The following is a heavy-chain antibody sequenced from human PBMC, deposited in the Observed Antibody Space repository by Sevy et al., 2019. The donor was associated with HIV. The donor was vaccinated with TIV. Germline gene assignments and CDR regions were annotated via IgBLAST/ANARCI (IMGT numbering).Heavy chain of an antibody. Sequence: SGPTLVKSTQTLTXTCNFSGVSLRVSGVGVGWIRQPPGKALEWLALIYWDDDEHYSPSLKTRLSITKDNFKNQVVLTMTXXDPVDTATYYCVRFPSGXDLTXFDSXGPGTLVTVSS. CDR1: GVSLRVSGVG. CDR2: IYWDDDE. D-gene: IGHD5-12*01. V-gene: IGHV2-5*02. CDR3: VRFPSGXDLTXFDS. J-gene: IGHJ4*02.